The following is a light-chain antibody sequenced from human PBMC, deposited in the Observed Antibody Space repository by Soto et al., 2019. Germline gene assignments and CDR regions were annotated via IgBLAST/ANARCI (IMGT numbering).Light chain of an antibody. CDR2: DAS. CDR3: QQRGSWPLT. CDR1: QSVSSY. Sequence: EIVLTQSPATLSLSPGERATLSCRTSQSVSSYLAWYQQKPGQAPSLLIYDASNRATGIPARFSGSGSGTDFTLTISSLEPEDFAVYYCQQRGSWPLTFGGGTNVEIK. J-gene: IGKJ4*01. V-gene: IGKV3-11*01.